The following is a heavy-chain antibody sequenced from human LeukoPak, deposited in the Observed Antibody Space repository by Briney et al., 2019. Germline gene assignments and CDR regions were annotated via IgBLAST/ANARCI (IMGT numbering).Heavy chain of an antibody. V-gene: IGHV3-23*01. CDR3: AKGVEMATISVQFDY. CDR1: GFTFSSYA. CDR2: ISGSGGST. Sequence: GGSLRLSCAASGFTFSSYAMSWVCQAPGKGLEWVSAISGSGGSTYYADSVKGRFTISRDNSKNTLYLQMNSLRAEDTAVYYCAKGVEMATISVQFDYWGQGTLVTVSS. D-gene: IGHD5-24*01. J-gene: IGHJ4*02.